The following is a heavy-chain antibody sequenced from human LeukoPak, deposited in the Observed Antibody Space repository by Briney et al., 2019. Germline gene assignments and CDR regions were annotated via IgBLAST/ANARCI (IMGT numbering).Heavy chain of an antibody. D-gene: IGHD3-10*01. CDR1: GYTFTGYY. CDR3: ARGGGFSSYGSGTYRWSDQNWFDP. J-gene: IGHJ5*02. CDR2: INPNSGGT. V-gene: IGHV1-2*02. Sequence: ASVKVSCKASGYTFTGYYMHWVRQAPGQGLEWMGWINPNSGGTNYAQKFQGRVTMTRDTSISTAYMELSRLRTDESAVYDCARGGGFSSYGSGTYRWSDQNWFDPWGQGTLVTVSS.